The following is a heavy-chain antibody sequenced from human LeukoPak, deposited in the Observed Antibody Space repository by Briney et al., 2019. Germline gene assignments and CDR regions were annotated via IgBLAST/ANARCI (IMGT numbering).Heavy chain of an antibody. Sequence: SETLSLTCTVSGGSISSYYWSWIRQPPGKGLEWIGYIYYSGSTNYNPSLKSRVTISVDTSKNQFSLKPSSVTAADTAVYYCARGGSFDGDYAPFGMDVWGQGTTVTVSS. J-gene: IGHJ6*02. D-gene: IGHD4-17*01. CDR2: IYYSGST. V-gene: IGHV4-59*01. CDR3: ARGGSFDGDYAPFGMDV. CDR1: GGSISSYY.